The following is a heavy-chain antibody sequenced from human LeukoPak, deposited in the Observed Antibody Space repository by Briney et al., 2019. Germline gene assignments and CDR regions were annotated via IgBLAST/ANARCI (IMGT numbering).Heavy chain of an antibody. D-gene: IGHD3-10*01. Sequence: SETLSLTCAVYGGTFSAFYWSWIRRPPGKKLEWIGEISHSGSTNQNPYLKSRVTMSVDTSNHRFSLRLRSVTAADTAVYYCARMVRERHSFDIWVRGTMVTVSS. V-gene: IGHV4-34*01. CDR1: GGTFSAFY. CDR3: ARMVRERHSFDI. J-gene: IGHJ3*02. CDR2: ISHSGST.